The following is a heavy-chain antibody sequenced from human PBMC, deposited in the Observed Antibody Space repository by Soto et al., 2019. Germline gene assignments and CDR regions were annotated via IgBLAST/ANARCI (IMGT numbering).Heavy chain of an antibody. D-gene: IGHD2-8*01. J-gene: IGHJ4*01. Sequence: PGGSLSLSCAASGFTFSSYAIHWVRQAPGKGLEWVAAISKDGNNEYYADSVKGRFSVSRDNSKNTLSLQMNSLRGQDTAVYYCASEINEFYFAYWGHGTLVTVSS. CDR1: GFTFSSYA. V-gene: IGHV3-30-3*01. CDR2: ISKDGNNE. CDR3: ASEINEFYFAY.